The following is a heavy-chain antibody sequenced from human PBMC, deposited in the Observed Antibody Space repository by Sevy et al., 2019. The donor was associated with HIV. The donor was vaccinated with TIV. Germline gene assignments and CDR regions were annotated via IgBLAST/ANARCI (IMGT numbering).Heavy chain of an antibody. CDR1: GFTFSKAW. D-gene: IGHD3-22*01. Sequence: GGSLRLSCAASGFTFSKAWMNWVRQAPGKGLEWVGRIKSKIDGGTTDYPEPGKGRFTISRDDSKTTLFLQMNSLKTEDTAVYYCTTDPPPLITMIVFGGWGQGTMVTVSS. J-gene: IGHJ3*01. V-gene: IGHV3-15*07. CDR3: TTDPPPLITMIVFGG. CDR2: IKSKIDGGTT.